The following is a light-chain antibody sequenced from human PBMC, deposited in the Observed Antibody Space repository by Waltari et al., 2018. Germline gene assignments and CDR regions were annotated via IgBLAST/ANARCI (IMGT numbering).Light chain of an antibody. CDR1: SSDVGSYNL. Sequence: QSALTQPASVSGSPGQSITIPCTGPSSDVGSYNLVSWYQQHPGKAPKLMIYEGSKRPSGVSNRFSGSKSGNTASLTISGLQAEDEADYYCCSYAGSVYVFGTGTKVTVL. CDR3: CSYAGSVYV. CDR2: EGS. J-gene: IGLJ1*01. V-gene: IGLV2-23*01.